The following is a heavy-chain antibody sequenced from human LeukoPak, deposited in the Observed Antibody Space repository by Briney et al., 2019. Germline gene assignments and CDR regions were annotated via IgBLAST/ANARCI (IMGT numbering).Heavy chain of an antibody. V-gene: IGHV3-30*03. CDR2: ISYDGSNE. Sequence: GGSLRLSCAASGFTFSSYGMHWVRQAPGKGLEWVALISYDGSNEYYADSVRGRFTISRDNSKFTLYMQMNSLRAEDTAVYYCARVAEDRRYGMDVWGQGTTVTVSS. J-gene: IGHJ6*02. CDR3: ARVAEDRRYGMDV. CDR1: GFTFSSYG.